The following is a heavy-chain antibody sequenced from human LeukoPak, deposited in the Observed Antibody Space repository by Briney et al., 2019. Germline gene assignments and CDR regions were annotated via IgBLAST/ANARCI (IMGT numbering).Heavy chain of an antibody. CDR2: IYYSGST. CDR1: GVSISSSSYY. Sequence: SETLSLTCTVSGVSISSSSYYWGWIRQPPGKGLEWIGSIYYSGSTYYNPSLKSRVTISVDTSKNQFSLKLSSVTAADTAVYYCARHSYNWNSNWFDPWGQGTLVTVSS. J-gene: IGHJ5*02. D-gene: IGHD1-7*01. V-gene: IGHV4-39*01. CDR3: ARHSYNWNSNWFDP.